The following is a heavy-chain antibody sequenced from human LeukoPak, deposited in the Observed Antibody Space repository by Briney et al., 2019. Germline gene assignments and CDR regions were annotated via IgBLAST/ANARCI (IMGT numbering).Heavy chain of an antibody. CDR1: GFTFSRSV. CDR2: IRSSVDAK. CDR3: AKCGYYSENSGWRHAFTI. Sequence: GGSLRLSCAASGFTFSRSVLNWVRQAPGKGLQWVSSIRSSVDAKEYAGSVKGRFTISRDNYKSILYLQMNSLRAEDTAVYYCAKCGYYSENSGWRHAFTIWGRGTVVTVSS. D-gene: IGHD3-22*01. V-gene: IGHV3-23*01. J-gene: IGHJ3*02.